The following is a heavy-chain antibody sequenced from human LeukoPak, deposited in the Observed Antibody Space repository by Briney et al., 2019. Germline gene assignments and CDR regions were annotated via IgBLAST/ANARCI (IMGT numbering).Heavy chain of an antibody. J-gene: IGHJ4*02. D-gene: IGHD2-15*01. CDR3: ARVYCSGGNCYHFDY. CDR1: GGSISNHY. V-gene: IGHV4-4*07. CDR2: IYSSGTT. Sequence: SETLSLTCTGSGGSISNHYCSWIRQPAGKGLEWIGRIYSSGTTDYNPSLKSRVVMSVDTSKNQVSLKLSAVTAADTAVYYCARVYCSGGNCYHFDYWGQGTLVTVSS.